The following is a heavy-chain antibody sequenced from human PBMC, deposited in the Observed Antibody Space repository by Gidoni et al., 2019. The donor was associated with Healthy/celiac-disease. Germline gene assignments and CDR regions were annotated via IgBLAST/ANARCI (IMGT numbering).Heavy chain of an antibody. CDR1: GGTFSSYA. CDR3: ARGSDYDYVWDHQSHAFDI. D-gene: IGHD3-16*01. J-gene: IGHJ3*02. CDR2: IIPIFGTA. V-gene: IGHV1-69*01. Sequence: QVQLVQSGAEVKKPGSSVKVSCKASGGTFSSYAISWVRQAPGQGLEWMGGIIPIFGTANYAQKFQGRVTITADESTSTAYMELSSLRSEDTAVYYCARGSDYDYVWDHQSHAFDIWGQGTMVTVSS.